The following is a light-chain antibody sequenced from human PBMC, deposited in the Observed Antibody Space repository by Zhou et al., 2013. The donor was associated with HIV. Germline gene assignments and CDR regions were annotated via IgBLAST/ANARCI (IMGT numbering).Light chain of an antibody. CDR2: DAS. Sequence: DIQMTQSPSSLSASVGDRVTITCQASQDISNSLNWYQQKAGKAPKLLIYDASNLETGVPSRFSGSGSGTDFTFTISSLQPDDFATYFCQEYSTNFPAFGQGTRVEIK. V-gene: IGKV1-33*01. CDR3: QEYSTNFPA. CDR1: QDISNS. J-gene: IGKJ1*01.